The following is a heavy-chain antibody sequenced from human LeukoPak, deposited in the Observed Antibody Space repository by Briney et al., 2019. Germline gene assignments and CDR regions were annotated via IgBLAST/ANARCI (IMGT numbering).Heavy chain of an antibody. CDR2: ISYDGTKK. CDR1: GFTFSSYA. CDR3: AKDWGSSWTYYFDY. J-gene: IGHJ4*02. Sequence: GGSLRLSCAASGFTFSSYAMHWVRQAPGKGLEWVAIISYDGTKKYYADSVEGRFTISRDNSKSTLYLQMNSLRAEDTAVYYCAKDWGSSWTYYFDYWGQGTLVTVSS. V-gene: IGHV3-30-3*01. D-gene: IGHD6-13*01.